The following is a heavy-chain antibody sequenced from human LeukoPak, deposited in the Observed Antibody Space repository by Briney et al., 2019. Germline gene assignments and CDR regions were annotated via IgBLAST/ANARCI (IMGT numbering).Heavy chain of an antibody. J-gene: IGHJ4*02. V-gene: IGHV3-23*01. CDR3: AIGFCRGDNCNPRYDY. CDR1: RFTFTNYG. D-gene: IGHD2-15*01. Sequence: GGSLRLSCVASRFTFTNYGMNWVRQAPGKGPEWVSHITDSGGSTYYADSVKGRFTISRDNSKNMLYLQMNNLGAEDAAIYYCAIGFCRGDNCNPRYDYWGQGTPVTVSS. CDR2: ITDSGGST.